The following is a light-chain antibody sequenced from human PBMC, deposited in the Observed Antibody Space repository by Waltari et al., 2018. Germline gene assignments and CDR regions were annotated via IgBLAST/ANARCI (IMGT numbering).Light chain of an antibody. CDR1: RSNIGAGYD. Sequence: QSVLTQPPSMSGAPGQRVTISCTGSRSNIGAGYDVHWYQQLPGAAPKLLLYGTTYRPSGVPDRFSGSKSGTSASLAITGLQAEDEADYYCQSYDSSPSGVVFGGGTKLTVL. CDR3: QSYDSSPSGVV. V-gene: IGLV1-40*01. J-gene: IGLJ2*01. CDR2: GTT.